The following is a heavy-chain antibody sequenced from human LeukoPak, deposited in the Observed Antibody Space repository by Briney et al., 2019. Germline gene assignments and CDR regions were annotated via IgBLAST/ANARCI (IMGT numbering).Heavy chain of an antibody. CDR2: ISGSGGST. CDR1: GFTFSSYA. J-gene: IGHJ4*02. V-gene: IGHV3-23*01. CDR3: AREFSYYFDY. Sequence: GGSLRLSCAASGFTFSSYAMSWVRQAPGKGLEWVSAISGSGGSTYYADSVKGRFTISRDNAKNSLYLQMNSLRAEDTAVYYCAREFSYYFDYWGQGTLVTVSS.